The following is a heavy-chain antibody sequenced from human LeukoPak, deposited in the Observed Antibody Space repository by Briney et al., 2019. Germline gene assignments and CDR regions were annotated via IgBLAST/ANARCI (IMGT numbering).Heavy chain of an antibody. J-gene: IGHJ4*02. D-gene: IGHD3-22*01. CDR3: ARSYYYDSSGYPPPGPYYFDY. Sequence: ASVKVSCKASGGTFSSYAISWVRQAPGQGLEWMGGIIPIFGTANYAQKFQGRVTITADESTSTAYMELSSLRSEDTAVYYCARSYYYDSSGYPPPGPYYFDYWGQGTLVTVSS. CDR1: GGTFSSYA. V-gene: IGHV1-69*01. CDR2: IIPIFGTA.